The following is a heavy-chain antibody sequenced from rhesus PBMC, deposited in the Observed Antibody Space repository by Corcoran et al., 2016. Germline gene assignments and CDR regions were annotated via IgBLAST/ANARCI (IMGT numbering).Heavy chain of an antibody. CDR3: ARTAAVTVDY. D-gene: IGHD5-24*01. CDR2: MSGSGRST. V-gene: IGHV4-173*01. J-gene: IGHJ4*01. CDR1: GGSISSNW. Sequence: QLQLQESGPGLVKPSETLSLTCAVSGGSISSNWWSWIRQPPGKGRGWIGRMSGSGRSTIYNPSLRGRGTISTDTSKNQRSLMLISVTAADTAVYYCARTAAVTVDYWGQGVLVTVSS.